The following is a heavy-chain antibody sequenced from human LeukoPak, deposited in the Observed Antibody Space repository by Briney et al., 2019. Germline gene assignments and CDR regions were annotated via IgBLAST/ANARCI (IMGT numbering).Heavy chain of an antibody. CDR1: GFTFSSYS. V-gene: IGHV3-21*01. CDR2: ISSSSSYI. Sequence: GGSLRLSCAASGFTFSSYSMNWVRQAPGKGLEWVSSISSSSSYIYYADSVKGRFTISRDNAKNSLYLQMNSLRAEDTAVYYCARDAGYYYGSGSHDYWGQGTLVTVSS. CDR3: ARDAGYYYGSGSHDY. J-gene: IGHJ4*02. D-gene: IGHD3-10*01.